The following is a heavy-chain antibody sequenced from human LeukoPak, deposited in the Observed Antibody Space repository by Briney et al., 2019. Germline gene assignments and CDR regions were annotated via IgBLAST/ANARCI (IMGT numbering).Heavy chain of an antibody. CDR1: GFSFSSYA. CDR3: ARDDYDFWSGYYS. J-gene: IGHJ4*02. D-gene: IGHD3-3*01. CDR2: ISYDRSNK. V-gene: IGHV3-30-3*01. Sequence: PGGSLRLSCAASGFSFSSYAKHGVRQAPGKGLEWVAVISYDRSNKFYADSVKGRFTSSRDNSKNTLYLQMNSLRAEDTAVYYCARDDYDFWSGYYSWGQGTLVTVSS.